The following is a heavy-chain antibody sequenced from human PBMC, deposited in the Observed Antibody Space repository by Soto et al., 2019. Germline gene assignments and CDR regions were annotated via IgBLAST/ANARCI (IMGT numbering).Heavy chain of an antibody. CDR2: LGGSGADT. CDR3: AKDAVSYNGVWDPFDL. V-gene: IGHV3-23*01. CDR1: GFPFRSYA. J-gene: IGHJ3*01. Sequence: EVQLLESGGGLVQPGGSLRLSCAVSGFPFRSYAMSWVRQAPGKGLEWVSGLGGSGADTYYADSVKGRFTVSRDNSGNTLYLQMNSLREEDTAVYYCAKDAVSYNGVWDPFDLWGQGTKVLVSS. D-gene: IGHD2-8*01.